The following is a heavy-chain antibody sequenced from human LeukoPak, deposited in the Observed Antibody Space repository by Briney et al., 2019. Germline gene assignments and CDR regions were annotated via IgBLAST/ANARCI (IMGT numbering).Heavy chain of an antibody. CDR3: ARASRAVPLGYYYYMDV. CDR2: MNPNSGNT. V-gene: IGHV1-8*01. CDR1: GYTFTSYD. Sequence: ASVKVSCKASGYTFTSYDINWVRQATGQGLEWMGWMNPNSGNTGYAQKFRGRVTMTRNTSISTAYMELSSLRSEDTAVYYCARASRAVPLGYYYYMDVWGKGTTVTVSS. D-gene: IGHD1-26*01. J-gene: IGHJ6*03.